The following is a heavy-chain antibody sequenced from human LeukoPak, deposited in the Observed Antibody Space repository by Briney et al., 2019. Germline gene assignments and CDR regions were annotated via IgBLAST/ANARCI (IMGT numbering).Heavy chain of an antibody. Sequence: PGGSLRPSCAASGFTFSSYEMNWVRQAPGKGLEWVSYISSSGSTIYYADSVKGRFTISRDNAKNSLYLQMNSLRAEDTAVYYCVCGISYGFLSWLSGMDVWGQGTTVTVSS. CDR2: ISSSGSTI. J-gene: IGHJ6*02. D-gene: IGHD5-18*01. CDR1: GFTFSSYE. CDR3: VCGISYGFLSWLSGMDV. V-gene: IGHV3-48*03.